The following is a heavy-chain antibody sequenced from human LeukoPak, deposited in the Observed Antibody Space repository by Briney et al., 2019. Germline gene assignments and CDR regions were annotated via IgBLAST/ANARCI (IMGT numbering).Heavy chain of an antibody. CDR2: INTNTGNP. J-gene: IGHJ6*02. CDR3: TRTITTFGAPYFYGMDV. CDR1: GGTFSSYA. D-gene: IGHD3-10*01. Sequence: GASVTVSCKASGGTFSSYAISWVRQAPGQGLEWMGWINTNTGNPTYAQGFTGRFVFSLDTSVNTAYLQISSLKAEDTAVYYCTRTITTFGAPYFYGMDVWGQGTTVTVSS. V-gene: IGHV7-4-1*02.